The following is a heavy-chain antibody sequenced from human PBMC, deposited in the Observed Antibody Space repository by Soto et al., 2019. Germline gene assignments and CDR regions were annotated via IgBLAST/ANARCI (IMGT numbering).Heavy chain of an antibody. V-gene: IGHV4-31*03. CDR3: ASRDVDTTMVGRDY. CDR2: TYYSGTT. D-gene: IGHD5-18*01. CDR1: GGSISSGGYY. Sequence: QVQLQESGPGLVKPSQTLSLTCTVSGGSISSGGYYWYWIRQHSGKGLEWIGFTYYSGTTYYNPSLTSRVPISVDTSKNQFSLKLRSVTAAVTAVYYCASRDVDTTMVGRDYWGQGTLVTVSS. J-gene: IGHJ4*02.